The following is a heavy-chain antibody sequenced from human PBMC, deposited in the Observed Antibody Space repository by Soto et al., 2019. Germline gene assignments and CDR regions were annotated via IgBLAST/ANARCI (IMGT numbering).Heavy chain of an antibody. D-gene: IGHD2-8*01. CDR3: ARRNGLDIDAYY. CDR2: IYYSGTT. J-gene: IGHJ4*02. V-gene: IGHV4-28*01. Sequence: PSETLSLTCAVSGYSISSSNWWGWIRQPPGKGLEWIGYIYYSGTTYYNPSLKSRVTISVDTSKNQFSLKLSSVTAADTAVYFCARRNGLDIDAYYWGQGILVTVSS. CDR1: GYSISSSNW.